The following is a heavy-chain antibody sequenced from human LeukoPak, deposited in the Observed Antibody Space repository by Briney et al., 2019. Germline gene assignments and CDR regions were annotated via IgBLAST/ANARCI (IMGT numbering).Heavy chain of an antibody. J-gene: IGHJ4*02. CDR3: ARSRYDSSGYYGIIGN. D-gene: IGHD3-22*01. CDR2: ISSSSIYK. CDR1: GFTFSSYS. Sequence: GGSLRPSCAASGFTFSSYSMNWVRQAPGKGLEWVSSISSSSIYKYYADSVKGRFTISRDNAKKSLYLQMNSLRAEDTAVYYCARSRYDSSGYYGIIGNWGQGTLVTVSS. V-gene: IGHV3-21*01.